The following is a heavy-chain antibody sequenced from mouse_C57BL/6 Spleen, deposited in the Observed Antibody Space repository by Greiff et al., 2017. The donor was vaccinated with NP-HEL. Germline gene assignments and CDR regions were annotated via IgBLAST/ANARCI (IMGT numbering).Heavy chain of an antibody. CDR3: ARLDGSYGYFDV. D-gene: IGHD1-1*02. CDR2: INPSRGYT. J-gene: IGHJ1*03. CDR1: GYTFTSYT. Sequence: QVQLQQSGAELARPGASVKMSCKASGYTFTSYTMHWVKQRPGQGLEWIGYINPSRGYTKYNQKFKDKATLTADKSSSTAYMQLSSLTSEDSAVYYCARLDGSYGYFDVWGTGTTVTVSS. V-gene: IGHV1-4*01.